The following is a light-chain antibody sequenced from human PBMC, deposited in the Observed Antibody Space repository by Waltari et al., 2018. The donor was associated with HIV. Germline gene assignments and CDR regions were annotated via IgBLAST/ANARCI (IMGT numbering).Light chain of an antibody. Sequence: SYVLTRAPSVSVSPGWTAPMSCGNIGTSSVQWYRQKPGRAPVLVVPDDNERFSGTPARMSGANAGSRATLTISNVEAGDEAVYYCQVWDRSYKEAVFGGGT. CDR3: QVWDRSYKEAV. J-gene: IGLJ2*01. CDR2: DDN. V-gene: IGLV3-21*02. CDR1: NIGTSS.